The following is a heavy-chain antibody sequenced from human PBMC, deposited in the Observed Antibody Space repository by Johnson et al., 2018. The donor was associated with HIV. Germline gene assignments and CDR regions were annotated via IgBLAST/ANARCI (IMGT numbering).Heavy chain of an antibody. CDR3: VKGVVGAEDVFDI. Sequence: VQLVESGGGVVQPGRSRRLSCAASGFIFSSYGMHWVRQAPGKGLEWVANIKQGGSEKYYVDSVKGRFTISRDNAKKSLYLQMNSLRAEDTAVYYCVKGVVGAEDVFDIWGQGTMVTVSS. CDR1: GFIFSSYG. CDR2: IKQGGSEK. V-gene: IGHV3-7*01. J-gene: IGHJ3*02. D-gene: IGHD1-26*01.